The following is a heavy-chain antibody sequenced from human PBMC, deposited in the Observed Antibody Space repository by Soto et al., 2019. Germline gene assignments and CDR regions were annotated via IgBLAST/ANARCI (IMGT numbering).Heavy chain of an antibody. D-gene: IGHD2-15*01. CDR1: GFTFSSYA. Sequence: GGSLRLSCAASGFTFSSYAMSWVRQAPGKGLEWVSAISGSGGSTYYADSVKGRFTISRDNSKNTLYLQMNSLRAEDTAVYYCARSFSVVGADIYWYFDLWGRGTLVTVSS. CDR2: ISGSGGST. V-gene: IGHV3-23*01. J-gene: IGHJ2*01. CDR3: ARSFSVVGADIYWYFDL.